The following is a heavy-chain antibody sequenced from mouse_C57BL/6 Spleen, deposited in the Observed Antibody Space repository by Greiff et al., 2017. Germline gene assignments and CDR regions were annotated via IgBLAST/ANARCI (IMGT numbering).Heavy chain of an antibody. D-gene: IGHD1-1*02. J-gene: IGHJ4*01. CDR3: ARYGYNAMDY. V-gene: IGHV1-55*01. Sequence: QVQLQQPGAELVKPGASVTMSCTASGYTFTSYWITWVKPRPGQGLEWIGDIYPGSGSTNYNEKFKSKATLSVDTSSSTAYMQLSSLTSEDSAVYYCARYGYNAMDYWGQGTSVTVSS. CDR2: IYPGSGST. CDR1: GYTFTSYW.